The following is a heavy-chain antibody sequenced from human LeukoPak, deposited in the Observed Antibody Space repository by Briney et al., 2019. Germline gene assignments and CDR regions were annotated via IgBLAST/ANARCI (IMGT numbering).Heavy chain of an antibody. CDR1: GYTFTGYY. J-gene: IGHJ4*02. D-gene: IGHD6-13*01. CDR3: ARDRHSGYASSWYEY. V-gene: IGHV1-2*02. Sequence: ASVKVSCKASGYTFTGYYIHWVRQGPGQGLEWMGWINPNSGGTNYAQKFQGRVTMTRDTSISTAYLELSRLRSDDTAVYYCARDRHSGYASSWYEYWGQGTLVTVSS. CDR2: INPNSGGT.